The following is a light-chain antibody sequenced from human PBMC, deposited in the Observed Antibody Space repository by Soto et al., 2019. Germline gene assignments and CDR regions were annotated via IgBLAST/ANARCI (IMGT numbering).Light chain of an antibody. CDR3: CSYAGSYTEV. Sequence: QSALTQPRSVSGSPGQSVTISCTGTSSDVGGYNYVSRYQQHPGKAPKPMIYDVSKRPSGVPDRFSGSKSGNTASLTISGLQAEDEADYYCCSYAGSYTEVFGTGTKVTVL. J-gene: IGLJ1*01. V-gene: IGLV2-11*01. CDR1: SSDVGGYNY. CDR2: DVS.